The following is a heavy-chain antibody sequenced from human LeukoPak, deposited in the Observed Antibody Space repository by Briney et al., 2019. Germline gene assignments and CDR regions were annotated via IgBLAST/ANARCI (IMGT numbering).Heavy chain of an antibody. CDR3: ARATSGYDTNFDY. D-gene: IGHD5-12*01. J-gene: IGHJ4*02. CDR2: IYYSGST. CDR1: GGSISSGDYY. V-gene: IGHV4-30-4*08. Sequence: SETLSLTCTVSGGSISSGDYYWSWIRQLPGKGLEWIGYIYYSGSTYYNPSLKSRVTISVDTSKNQFSLKLSSVTAADTAVYYCARATSGYDTNFDYWGQGTLVTVSS.